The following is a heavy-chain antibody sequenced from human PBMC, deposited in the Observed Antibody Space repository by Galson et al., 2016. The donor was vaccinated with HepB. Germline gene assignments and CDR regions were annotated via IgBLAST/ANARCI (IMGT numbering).Heavy chain of an antibody. V-gene: IGHV4-61*01. D-gene: IGHD2/OR15-2a*01. CDR2: IYYTGST. J-gene: IGHJ4*02. CDR3: ARRSNFYDADDY. CDR1: GGSVSSGSFF. Sequence: ETLSLTCTVSGGSVSSGSFFWSWIRQPPGKGLEWIGYIYYTGSTTYSPSLKSRVTISVDTSKNMFSLKVTSVTAADTAVYYCARRSNFYDADDYWGQGTLVTVSS.